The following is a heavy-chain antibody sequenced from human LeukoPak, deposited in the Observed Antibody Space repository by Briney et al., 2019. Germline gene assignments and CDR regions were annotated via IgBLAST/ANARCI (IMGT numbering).Heavy chain of an antibody. CDR2: IYYSGST. J-gene: IGHJ6*02. D-gene: IGHD2-15*01. V-gene: IGHV4-39*07. CDR1: GGSISSSSYY. Sequence: SETLSLTCTVSGGSISSSSYYWGWIRQPPGKGLEWIGSIYYSGSTYYNPSLKSRVTISVDTSKDQFSLKLSSVTAADTAVYYCAKDRGCSGGSCYADYGMDVWGQGTTVTVSS. CDR3: AKDRGCSGGSCYADYGMDV.